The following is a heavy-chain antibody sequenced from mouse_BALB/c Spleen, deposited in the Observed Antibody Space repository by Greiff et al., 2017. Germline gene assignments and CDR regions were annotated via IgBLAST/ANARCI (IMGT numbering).Heavy chain of an antibody. CDR1: GYTFTSYW. CDR3: TPNYDYAMDY. CDR2: IYPGSGST. J-gene: IGHJ4*01. Sequence: LKQPGSELVRPGASVKLSCKASGYTFTSYWMHWVKQRPGQGLEWIGNIYPGSGSTNYDEKFKSKATLTVDTSSSTAYMQLSSLTSEDSAVYYCTPNYDYAMDYWGQGTSVTVSS. V-gene: IGHV1S22*01. D-gene: IGHD2-1*01.